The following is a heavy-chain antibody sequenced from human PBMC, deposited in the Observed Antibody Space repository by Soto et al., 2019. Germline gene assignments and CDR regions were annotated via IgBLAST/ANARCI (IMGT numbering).Heavy chain of an antibody. CDR2: INHSGST. D-gene: IGHD3-16*01. V-gene: IGHV4-34*01. CDR3: ARCGGGTAGGLVDY. J-gene: IGHJ4*02. CDR1: GGSFSGYY. Sequence: SETLSLTCAVYGGSFSGYYWSWIRQPPGKGLGWIGEINHSGSTNYNPSLKSRVTISVDTSKNQFSLKLSSVTAADTAVYHCARCGGGTAGGLVDYWGQGTMVTVYS.